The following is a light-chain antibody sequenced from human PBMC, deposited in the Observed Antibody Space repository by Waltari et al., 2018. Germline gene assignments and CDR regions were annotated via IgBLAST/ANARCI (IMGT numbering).Light chain of an antibody. Sequence: QSALTQPASVSGSPGQSIHISCTGTSSDVGGYNYVSWYQQHPAKAPKRMIYDVSNRPSGVSNRFSGSKSGNTASLTISGLQAEDEADYYCSSYTSSSTLDVFGTGTKVTVL. J-gene: IGLJ1*01. CDR2: DVS. CDR3: SSYTSSSTLDV. CDR1: SSDVGGYNY. V-gene: IGLV2-14*01.